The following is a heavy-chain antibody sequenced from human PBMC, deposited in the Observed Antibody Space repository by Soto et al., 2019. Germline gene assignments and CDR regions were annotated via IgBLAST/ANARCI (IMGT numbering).Heavy chain of an antibody. J-gene: IGHJ5*02. V-gene: IGHV4-31*03. CDR2: IYYSGST. Sequence: SETLSLTCTLHSSSIISVGSYWNWIRQHPGKGLEWIGYIYYSGSTYYNPSLKSRVTISVDTSKNQFSLKLSSVTAADTAVYYCARSIDPWGQGTLVTVS. CDR3: ARSIDP. CDR1: SSSIISVGSY.